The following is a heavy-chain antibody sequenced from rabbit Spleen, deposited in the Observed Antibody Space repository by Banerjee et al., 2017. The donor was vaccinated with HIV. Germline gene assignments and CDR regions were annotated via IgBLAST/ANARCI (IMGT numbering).Heavy chain of an antibody. V-gene: IGHV1S45*01. Sequence: QEQLEESGGGLVKPGASLTLTCTASGVSFSFSSYMCWVRQAPGKGLEWVACAYAGSSGSTYSATWAKGRFTISKTSSTTVTLQMTSLTAADTATYFCARDTGTSFSTYGMDLWGQGTPSPS. CDR2: AYAGSSGST. D-gene: IGHD8-1*01. CDR3: ARDTGTSFSTYGMDL. CDR1: GVSFSFSSY. J-gene: IGHJ6*01.